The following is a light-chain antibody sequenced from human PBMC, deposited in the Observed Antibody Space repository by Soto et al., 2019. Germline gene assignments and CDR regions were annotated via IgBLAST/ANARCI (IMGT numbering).Light chain of an antibody. J-gene: IGKJ5*01. CDR1: QSVSGN. Sequence: EIVMTQSPATLSVSPGERATLSCRASQSVSGNLIWYQQKPGQAPRLLIYGASTRATGIPARFSASGSGTECTITISSLQSEDFAVYYCQQYNNWPPITFGPGTRLDIK. V-gene: IGKV3-15*01. CDR2: GAS. CDR3: QQYNNWPPIT.